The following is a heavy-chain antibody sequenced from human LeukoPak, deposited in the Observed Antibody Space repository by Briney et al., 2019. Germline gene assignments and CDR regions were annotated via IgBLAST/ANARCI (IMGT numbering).Heavy chain of an antibody. V-gene: IGHV3-30*03. Sequence: PGRSLRLSCAASGLTFSSYGIHWVRQAPGKGLEWVAIISYDGSNKYYADSVKGRFTISRDNSKNTLYLQMNSLRAEDTAVYYCARGNEYGDYYFDYWGQGTLVTVSS. CDR1: GLTFSSYG. CDR2: ISYDGSNK. J-gene: IGHJ4*02. D-gene: IGHD4-17*01. CDR3: ARGNEYGDYYFDY.